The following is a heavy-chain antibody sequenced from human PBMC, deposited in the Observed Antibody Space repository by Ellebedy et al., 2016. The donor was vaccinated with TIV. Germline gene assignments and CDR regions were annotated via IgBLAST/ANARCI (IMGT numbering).Heavy chain of an antibody. V-gene: IGHV3-30*03. CDR1: GFTFSNYW. J-gene: IGHJ3*02. CDR3: PRSRYCSSTSCPDDACDI. Sequence: PGGSLRLSCATSGFTFSNYWMSWVRQAPGKGLEWVAVISYDGTDKYYADSVKGRFTISRDNSKNTLYLQMNSLRAEDTAVYYCPRSRYCSSTSCPDDACDIWGQGTKVTVSS. D-gene: IGHD2-2*01. CDR2: ISYDGTDK.